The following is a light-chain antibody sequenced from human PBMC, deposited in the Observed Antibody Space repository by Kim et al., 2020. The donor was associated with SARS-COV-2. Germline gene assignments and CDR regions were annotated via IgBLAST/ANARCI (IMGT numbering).Light chain of an antibody. CDR1: QGIAYD. Sequence: AYVGDRVTITCRASQGIAYDLGWYQQKPGKAPRLLIYSASTLQSGVPSRFSGSASGTDFTLTISSLQPEDVATYFCLQDFNYPWTFGQGTKVDIK. V-gene: IGKV1-6*01. J-gene: IGKJ1*01. CDR3: LQDFNYPWT. CDR2: SAS.